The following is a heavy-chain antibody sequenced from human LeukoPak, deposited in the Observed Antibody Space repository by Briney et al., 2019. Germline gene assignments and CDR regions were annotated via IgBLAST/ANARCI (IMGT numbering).Heavy chain of an antibody. Sequence: GGSLRPSCAASGFTFSSYSMNWVRQAPGKGLEWVSSISSSSSYIYYADSVKGRFTISRDNAKNALYLQMNSLRAEDTAVYYCARDRSKLLWFGELLSDAFDIWGQGTMVTVSS. J-gene: IGHJ3*02. D-gene: IGHD3-10*01. CDR2: ISSSSSYI. CDR3: ARDRSKLLWFGELLSDAFDI. CDR1: GFTFSSYS. V-gene: IGHV3-21*01.